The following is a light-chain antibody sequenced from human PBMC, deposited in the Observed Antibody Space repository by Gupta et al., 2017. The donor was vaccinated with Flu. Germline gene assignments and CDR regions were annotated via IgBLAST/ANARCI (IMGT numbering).Light chain of an antibody. CDR2: AAS. CDR1: QSISSY. J-gene: IGKJ2*01. V-gene: IGKV1-39*01. Sequence: PSFMSASVGDRVTITCRARQSISSYLNWYQQKPGKAPKLLIYAASSWQSGVPSRFSGSGSGTDFTLTISSLQPEDFATYYCQQSYSTPHTFGQGTKLEIK. CDR3: QQSYSTPHT.